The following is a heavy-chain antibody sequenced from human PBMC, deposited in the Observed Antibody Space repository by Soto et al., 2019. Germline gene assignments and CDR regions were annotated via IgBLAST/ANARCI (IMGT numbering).Heavy chain of an antibody. D-gene: IGHD3-16*02. J-gene: IGHJ3*02. V-gene: IGHV1-3*01. CDR1: GYTFTSYA. Sequence: QVQIVQSGAEVKKPGASVKVSCKASGYTFTSYAMHWVRQAPGQRLEWMGRINAGNGNTKYSQKFQGRVTITRDTSASTAYMELSSLRSEDTAVYYCAFLPRGGTMITFGGVIDAFDIWGQGTMVTVSS. CDR3: AFLPRGGTMITFGGVIDAFDI. CDR2: INAGNGNT.